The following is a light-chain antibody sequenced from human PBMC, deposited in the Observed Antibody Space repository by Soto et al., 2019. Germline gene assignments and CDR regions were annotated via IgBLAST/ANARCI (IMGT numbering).Light chain of an antibody. CDR1: QSVSSN. CDR3: QQYNIWPPWT. V-gene: IGKV3-15*01. J-gene: IGKJ1*01. CDR2: GAS. Sequence: EIVLTQSPATLSVSPVEGATLSCRASQSVSSNLAWYQHKPGQAPRLLIYGASTRATGIPARFSGSGSGTEFSLTISSLQSEDFGIYYCQQYNIWPPWTFGQGTKVDIK.